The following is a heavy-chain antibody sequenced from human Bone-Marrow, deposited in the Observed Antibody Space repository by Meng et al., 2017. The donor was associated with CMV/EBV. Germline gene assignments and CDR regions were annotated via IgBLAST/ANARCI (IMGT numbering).Heavy chain of an antibody. Sequence: GESLKISCAASGFTFSSYSMNWVRQAPGKGLEWVAFIRYDGSNKYYADSVKGRFTISRDNSKNTLYLQMNSLRAEDTAVYYCAKEGPAAIHEGACDIWGQGKMVNVPS. CDR3: AKEGPAAIHEGACDI. V-gene: IGHV3-30*02. J-gene: IGHJ3*02. CDR2: IRYDGSNK. D-gene: IGHD2-2*02. CDR1: GFTFSSYS.